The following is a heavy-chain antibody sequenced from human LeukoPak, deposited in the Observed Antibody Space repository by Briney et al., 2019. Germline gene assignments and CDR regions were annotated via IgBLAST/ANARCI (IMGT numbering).Heavy chain of an antibody. J-gene: IGHJ4*02. D-gene: IGHD6-19*01. Sequence: SETLSLTCTVSGGSISSYYWSWIRQPPGKGLEWIGYIYYSGSTNYNPSLKSRVTISVDTSKNQFSLKLSSVTAADTAVYYCARFPVSSGWGLDYWGQGTLVTVSS. CDR3: ARFPVSSGWGLDY. CDR2: IYYSGST. CDR1: GGSISSYY. V-gene: IGHV4-59*08.